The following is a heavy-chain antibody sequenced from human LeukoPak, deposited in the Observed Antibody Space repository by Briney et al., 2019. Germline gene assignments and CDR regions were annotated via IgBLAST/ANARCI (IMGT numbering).Heavy chain of an antibody. D-gene: IGHD3-16*02. V-gene: IGHV4-59*08. CDR1: GGSISSYY. CDR2: IYYSGST. CDR3: ARHARAYDYVWGSYRLGAFDI. Sequence: PSETLSLTCTVSGGSISSYYWSWIRQPPGKGLEWIGYIYYSGSTNYNPPLKSRVAISVDTSKNQFSLKLSSVTAADTAVYYCARHARAYDYVWGSYRLGAFDIWGQGTMVTVSS. J-gene: IGHJ3*02.